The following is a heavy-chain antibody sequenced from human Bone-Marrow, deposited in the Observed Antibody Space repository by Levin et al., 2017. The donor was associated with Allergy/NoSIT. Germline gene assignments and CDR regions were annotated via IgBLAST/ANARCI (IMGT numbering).Heavy chain of an antibody. CDR3: AKDLGYCSSTSCSRGSPFDY. CDR2: ISGSGGST. J-gene: IGHJ4*02. V-gene: IGHV3-23*01. D-gene: IGHD2-2*01. CDR1: GFTFSSYA. Sequence: PGGSLRLSCAASGFTFSSYAMSWVRQAPGKGLEWVSAISGSGGSTYYADSVKGRFTISRDNSKNTLYLQMNSLRAEDTAVYYCAKDLGYCSSTSCSRGSPFDYWGQGTLVTVSS.